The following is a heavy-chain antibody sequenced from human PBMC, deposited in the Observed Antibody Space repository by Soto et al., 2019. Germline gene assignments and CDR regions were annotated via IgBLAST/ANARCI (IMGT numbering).Heavy chain of an antibody. CDR2: IYWDDDK. Sequence: QITLKESGPTLVKPTQTLTLTCTFSGFSLTTSGMGVGWIRPPPGRALAWLALIYWDDDKRYSPSLKSRLTTTKDTAKNQGVLTMTNMDPVDTATYYCVRRRRLCEGGTCYYSWCDPWGQGALVTVSS. CDR1: GFSLTTSGMG. J-gene: IGHJ5*02. V-gene: IGHV2-5*02. CDR3: VRRRRLCEGGTCYYSWCDP. D-gene: IGHD2-15*01.